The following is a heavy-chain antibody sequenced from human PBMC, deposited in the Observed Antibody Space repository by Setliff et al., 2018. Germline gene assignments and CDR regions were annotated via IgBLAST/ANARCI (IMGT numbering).Heavy chain of an antibody. J-gene: IGHJ4*02. CDR1: GFTFGSYA. Sequence: GGSLRLSCAASGFTFGSYAMHWVRQAPGKGLEWVAVISHDGINKYYADSVKGRFTISRDNSKNTLFLQMNSLRAEDTAVYYCAKDTHYYSNTGYYCFDYWGQGALVTVSS. D-gene: IGHD3-9*01. CDR3: AKDTHYYSNTGYYCFDY. CDR2: ISHDGINK. V-gene: IGHV3-30*07.